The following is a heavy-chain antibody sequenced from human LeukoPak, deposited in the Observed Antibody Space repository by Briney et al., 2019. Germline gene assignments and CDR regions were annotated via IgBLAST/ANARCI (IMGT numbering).Heavy chain of an antibody. J-gene: IGHJ4*02. D-gene: IGHD3-16*02. CDR2: IYHSGST. CDR3: ARYYVWGSYRYFDY. CDR1: GGSISSSNW. V-gene: IGHV4-4*02. Sequence: PSGTLSLTCAVSGGSISSSNWWSWVRQPPGKGLEWIGEIYHSGSTNYNPSLKSRVTISVDTSKNQFSLKLSSVTAADTAVYYCARYYVWGSYRYFDYWGQGTLVTVSS.